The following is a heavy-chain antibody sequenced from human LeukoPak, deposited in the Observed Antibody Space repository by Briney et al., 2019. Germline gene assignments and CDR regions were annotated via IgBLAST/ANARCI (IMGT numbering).Heavy chain of an antibody. D-gene: IGHD5-24*01. J-gene: IGHJ4*02. CDR3: VRDGDAYNFDF. CDR2: IKNDGSYT. Sequence: GGSLRLSCAVSGFSVSNNYMNWVRQAPGKGLEWVSRIKNDGSYTNYADSVKGRFTISRDNARNTLNLHMISLRAEDTAVYFCVRDGDAYNFDFWGQGVLVTVSS. V-gene: IGHV3-74*01. CDR1: GFSVSNNY.